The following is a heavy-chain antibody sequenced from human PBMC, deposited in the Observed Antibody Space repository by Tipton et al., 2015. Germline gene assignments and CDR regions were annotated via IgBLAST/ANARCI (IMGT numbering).Heavy chain of an antibody. CDR1: GFTFSSYA. Sequence: SLRLSCAASGFTFSSYAMSWVRQAPGKGLEWVSAISGSGGSTYYADSVKGRFTISRDNSKNTLYLQMNSLRAEDTAVYYCAKPRGLYYYDSSGPFDYWGQGTLVTVSS. D-gene: IGHD3-22*01. CDR3: AKPRGLYYYDSSGPFDY. V-gene: IGHV3-23*01. J-gene: IGHJ4*02. CDR2: ISGSGGST.